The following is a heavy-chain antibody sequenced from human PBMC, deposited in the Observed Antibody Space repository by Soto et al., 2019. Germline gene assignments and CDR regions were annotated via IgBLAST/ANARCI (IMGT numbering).Heavy chain of an antibody. D-gene: IGHD6-13*01. J-gene: IGHJ5*02. V-gene: IGHV4-31*03. CDR1: GGSISSGGYY. CDR2: IYYSGST. Sequence: QVQLQESGPGLVKPSQTLSLTCTVSGGSISSGGYYWSWIRQHPGKGLEWIGYIYYSGSTYYNPSLKSRVTISVDTSKNQFSLKLSSVTAADTAVYYCARGYSSSWYYRWFDPWGQGTLVTVSS. CDR3: ARGYSSSWYYRWFDP.